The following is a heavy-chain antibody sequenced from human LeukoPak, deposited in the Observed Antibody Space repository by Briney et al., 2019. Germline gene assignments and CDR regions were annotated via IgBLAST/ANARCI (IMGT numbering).Heavy chain of an antibody. D-gene: IGHD1-26*01. CDR3: ARKGYSGTYRHYFDY. CDR2: ISGSSAYT. Sequence: LSLTCSVSGGSISNTNYYWGWIRQAPGKGLEWLSYISGSSAYTNYADSVKGRFTISRDNAKNSLYLQMNSLRAEDTAVYYCARKGYSGTYRHYFDYWGQGTLVTVSS. CDR1: GGSISNTNYY. V-gene: IGHV3-11*03. J-gene: IGHJ4*02.